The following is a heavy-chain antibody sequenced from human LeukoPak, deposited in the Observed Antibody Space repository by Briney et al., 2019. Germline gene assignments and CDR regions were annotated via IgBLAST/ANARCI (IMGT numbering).Heavy chain of an antibody. CDR2: IYHSGST. CDR3: ASQYSGSYPLDY. J-gene: IGHJ4*02. D-gene: IGHD1-26*01. CDR1: GGSISSSNW. Sequence: SETLPLTCAVSGGSISSSNWWSWVRQPPGKGLEWIGEIYHSGSTNYNPSLKSRVTISVDKSKNQFSLKLSSVTAADTAVYYCASQYSGSYPLDYWGQGTLVTVSS. V-gene: IGHV4-4*02.